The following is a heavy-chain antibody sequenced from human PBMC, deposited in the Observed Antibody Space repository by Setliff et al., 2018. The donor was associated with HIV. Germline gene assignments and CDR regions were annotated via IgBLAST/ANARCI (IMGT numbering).Heavy chain of an antibody. CDR1: GFTFSRHW. CDR3: ARCLNTEYWSGYSPFDD. J-gene: IGHJ4*02. Sequence: GGSLRLSCAASGFTFSRHWMSWVRQAPGKGLEWVASIKDDGREEDYADSVKGRFTISRDNAKNSLFPQMDSLRAEDTAVYYCARCLNTEYWSGYSPFDDWGLGSLVTVSS. V-gene: IGHV3-7*03. D-gene: IGHD3-3*01. CDR2: IKDDGREE.